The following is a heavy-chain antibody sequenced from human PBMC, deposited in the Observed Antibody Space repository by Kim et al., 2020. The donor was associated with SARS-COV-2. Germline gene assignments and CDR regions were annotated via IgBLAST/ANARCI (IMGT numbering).Heavy chain of an antibody. Sequence: NYNPSLKSRVTISVDTSKNQFSLKLSSVTAADTAVYYCARFGIAVAGIQHWGQGTLVTVSS. D-gene: IGHD6-19*01. CDR3: ARFGIAVAGIQH. J-gene: IGHJ1*01. V-gene: IGHV4-34*01.